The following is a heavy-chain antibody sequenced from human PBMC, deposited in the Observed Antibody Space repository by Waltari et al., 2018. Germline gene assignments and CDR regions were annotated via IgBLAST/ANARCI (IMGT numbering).Heavy chain of an antibody. V-gene: IGHV3-74*01. CDR2: ITSDGSRT. CDR1: GFTFSTYW. J-gene: IGHJ6*02. CDR3: ASHRPGGYGMDV. D-gene: IGHD2-15*01. Sequence: VQLVESGGGLVQPGGSLRLSCEASGFTFSTYWMCWVRQVPGKGLVWVSTITSDGSRTRYADSVKGRFTISRDNAKNTLYLQTNSLRAEETAVYYCASHRPGGYGMDVWGHGTTVTVSS.